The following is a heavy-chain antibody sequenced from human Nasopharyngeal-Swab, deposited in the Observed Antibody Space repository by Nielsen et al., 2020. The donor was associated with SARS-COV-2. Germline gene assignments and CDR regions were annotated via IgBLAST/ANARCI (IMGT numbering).Heavy chain of an antibody. CDR1: GFTFSAYW. J-gene: IGHJ4*02. V-gene: IGHV3-7*01. CDR3: ARLKHDWNYGGATYFDY. CDR2: IQQDGTEK. Sequence: GESLKISCAASGFTFSAYWMSWVRQAPGKGLEWVANIQQDGTEKSYVDSVKGRFTISKDNAKNSLYLQMNSLRAEDTAVYYCARLKHDWNYGGATYFDYWGQGTLVTVSP. D-gene: IGHD1-7*01.